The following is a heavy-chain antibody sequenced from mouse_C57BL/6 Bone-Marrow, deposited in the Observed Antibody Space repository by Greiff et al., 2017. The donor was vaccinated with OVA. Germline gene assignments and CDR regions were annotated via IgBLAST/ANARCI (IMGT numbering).Heavy chain of an antibody. CDR1: GYTFTSYW. Sequence: VKLQQPGAELVKPGASVKLSCKASGYTFTSYWMQWVKQRPGQGLEWIGEIDPSDSYTNYNQKFKGKATLTVDTSSSTAYMQLSSLTSEDSAVYYCALLWLRRGDRYFDVWGTGTTVTVSS. D-gene: IGHD2-2*01. V-gene: IGHV1-50*01. CDR3: ALLWLRRGDRYFDV. J-gene: IGHJ1*03. CDR2: IDPSDSYT.